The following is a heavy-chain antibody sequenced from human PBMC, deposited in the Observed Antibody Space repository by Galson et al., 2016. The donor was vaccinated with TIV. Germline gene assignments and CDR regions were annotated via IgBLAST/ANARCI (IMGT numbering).Heavy chain of an antibody. CDR3: ARERRHCGNECYLYYYFGMDV. D-gene: IGHD2-21*01. CDR2: ISGYNGNT. J-gene: IGHJ6*02. V-gene: IGHV1-18*01. Sequence: SVKVSCKASGYTFTNYGINWVRQAPGQGLEWMGWISGYNGNTRYAQMFQGRVSMTTDTSTSTAYLELRSLRSDDTAVYYCARERRHCGNECYLYYYFGMDVWGLGTTVTVS. CDR1: GYTFTNYG.